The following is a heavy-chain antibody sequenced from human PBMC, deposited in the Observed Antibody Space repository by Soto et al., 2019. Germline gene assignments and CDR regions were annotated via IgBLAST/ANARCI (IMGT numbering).Heavy chain of an antibody. CDR2: ISAYNGNT. D-gene: IGHD2-2*01. V-gene: IGHV1-18*01. CDR1: GYTFTSYG. J-gene: IGHJ4*02. CDR3: AAVGCSSTSCTGGHFDY. Sequence: ASVKVSCKASGYTFTSYGISWVRQAPGQGLEWMGWISAYNGNTNYAQKFQERVTITRDMSTSTAYMELSSLRSEDTAVYYCAAVGCSSTSCTGGHFDYWGQGTLVTVSS.